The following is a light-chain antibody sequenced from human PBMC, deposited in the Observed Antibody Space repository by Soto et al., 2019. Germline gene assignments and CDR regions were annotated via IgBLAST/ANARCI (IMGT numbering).Light chain of an antibody. V-gene: IGKV1-6*02. CDR1: QGIRNY. J-gene: IGKJ1*01. CDR3: FQDYNYPRT. CDR2: ATS. Sequence: AIQMTQSPSSLSASVGDRVTITCRASQGIRNYLGWYQQRPGKAPKLLIFATSSLESGVPSRFSGSGSGTDSPLTISILHHEDVATYYCFQDYNYPRTFGQGTKVEI.